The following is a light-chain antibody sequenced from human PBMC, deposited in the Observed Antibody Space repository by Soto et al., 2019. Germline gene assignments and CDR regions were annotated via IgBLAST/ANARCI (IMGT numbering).Light chain of an antibody. CDR1: QTLTNTY. Sequence: EIVLTQSPGTLSLSPGERATLSCRASQTLTNTYLAWYQQKPGQAPRLLIFDASTRATGIPDRFSGSGSGTDVTLTISRLEPEDFAVYGGQLYGVSPKTFGQGTNVEVK. V-gene: IGKV3-20*01. CDR3: QLYGVSPKT. CDR2: DAS. J-gene: IGKJ1*01.